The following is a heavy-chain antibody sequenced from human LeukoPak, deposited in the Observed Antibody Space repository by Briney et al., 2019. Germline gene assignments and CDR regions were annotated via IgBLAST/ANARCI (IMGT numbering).Heavy chain of an antibody. V-gene: IGHV3-74*01. Sequence: GGSLRLSCAASGFTFTFVNYHMHWVRQAPGKGLVWVSRINTDGSSTSYADSVKGRFTISRDNAKNTLYLQMNSLRAEDTAVYYCARGPWAFDIWGQGTMVTVSS. CDR1: GFTFTFVNYH. J-gene: IGHJ3*02. CDR2: INTDGSST. CDR3: ARGPWAFDI.